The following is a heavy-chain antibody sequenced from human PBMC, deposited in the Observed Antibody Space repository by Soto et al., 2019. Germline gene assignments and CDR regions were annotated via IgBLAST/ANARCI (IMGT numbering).Heavy chain of an antibody. V-gene: IGHV4-59*01. CDR1: GGSINYYY. CDR3: ARVRNDYPIYFFDY. Sequence: SETLSLTCTVSGGSINYYYWTWVRQPPGGGLEWIGYIYHTGSTNYNPSLESRVTISVDTPKNQFPLNLTSVTAADTAVYYCARVRNDYPIYFFDYWGQGTLVTVSS. CDR2: IYHTGST. J-gene: IGHJ4*02. D-gene: IGHD4-17*01.